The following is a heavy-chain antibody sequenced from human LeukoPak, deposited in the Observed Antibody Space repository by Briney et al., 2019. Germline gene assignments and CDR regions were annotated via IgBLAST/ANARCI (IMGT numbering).Heavy chain of an antibody. D-gene: IGHD4-17*01. V-gene: IGHV3-33*06. CDR1: GFTFSRHG. J-gene: IGHJ3*02. CDR2: IWYDGSNK. CDR3: AKYGDYDAFDI. Sequence: PGRSLRLSCVASGFTFSRHGLHWLRQAPGKGLEWVTVIWYDGSNKYYADSVKGRFNISRDNSKNTLYLQMNRLRAEDTAVYYCAKYGDYDAFDIWGQGTMVTVSS.